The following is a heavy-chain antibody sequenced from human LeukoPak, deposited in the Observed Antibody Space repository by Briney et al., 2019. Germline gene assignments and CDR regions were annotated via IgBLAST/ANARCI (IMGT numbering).Heavy chain of an antibody. CDR3: ASGVCTTRDCYYYYYMDV. D-gene: IGHD2-8*01. J-gene: IGHJ6*03. CDR2: INPNSGNT. CDR1: GYTFTGYY. V-gene: IGHV1-18*04. Sequence: GASVKVSCKASGYTFTGYYMHWLRQAPGQGLEWMGWINPNSGNTNYAQKLQGRVTMTTDTSTSTAYMELRSLRSDDTAVYYCASGVCTTRDCYYYYYMDVWGKGTTVTVSS.